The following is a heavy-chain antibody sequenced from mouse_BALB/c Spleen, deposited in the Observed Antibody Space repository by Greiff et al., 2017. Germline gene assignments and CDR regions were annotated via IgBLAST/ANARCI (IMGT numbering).Heavy chain of an antibody. Sequence: EVMLVESGGGLVQPGESLKLSCESNEYEFPSHDMSWVRKTPEKRLELVAAINSDGGSTYYPDTMERRFMISRNNTKKTLYLQMSSLRSEETALYYCARGRGNYPYWYFDVWGAGTTVTVSS. CDR1: EYEFPSHD. D-gene: IGHD2-1*01. V-gene: IGHV5-2*03. J-gene: IGHJ1*01. CDR3: ARGRGNYPYWYFDV. CDR2: INSDGGST.